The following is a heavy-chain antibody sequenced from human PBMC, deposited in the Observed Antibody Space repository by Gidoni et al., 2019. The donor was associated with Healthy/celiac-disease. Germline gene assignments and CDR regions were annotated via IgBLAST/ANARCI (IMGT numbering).Heavy chain of an antibody. CDR2: ISGSGGST. V-gene: IGHV3-23*01. J-gene: IGHJ5*02. Sequence: VQLLESGGGLVQPGGSLSLHCAAPGFTFSSYAMSWVRQAPGTGLEWVSAISGSGGSTYYADSVKGRFTISRDNSKNTLYLQMNSLRAEDTAVYYCAKDLRWKPVNWFDPWGQGTLVTVSS. D-gene: IGHD4-17*01. CDR3: AKDLRWKPVNWFDP. CDR1: GFTFSSYA.